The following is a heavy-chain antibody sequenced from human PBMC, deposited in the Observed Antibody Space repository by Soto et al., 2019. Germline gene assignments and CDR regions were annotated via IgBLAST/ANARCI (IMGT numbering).Heavy chain of an antibody. J-gene: IGHJ4*02. Sequence: QVQLVESGGGVVQPGRSLRLSCAASGFTFSSYGMHWVRQAPGKGLEWVAVIWYDGSNKYYADSVKGRFTISRDNSKNTLYLQMNSLRAEDTAVYYCARAGSGSYYEFGGHNAGPSNYWGQGTLVTVSS. CDR2: IWYDGSNK. V-gene: IGHV3-33*01. CDR1: GFTFSSYG. D-gene: IGHD3-10*01. CDR3: ARAGSGSYYEFGGHNAGPSNY.